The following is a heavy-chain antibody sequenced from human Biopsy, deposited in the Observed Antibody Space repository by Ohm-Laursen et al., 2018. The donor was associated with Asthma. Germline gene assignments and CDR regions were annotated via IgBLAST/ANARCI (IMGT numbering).Heavy chain of an antibody. V-gene: IGHV4-59*01. CDR2: VHSTGSN. CDR1: PCSINDFY. CDR3: VRATSAWSHSGPHYFDH. J-gene: IGHJ4*02. D-gene: IGHD2-2*01. Sequence: SVTLSCTATVFPCSINDFYWDWIRQLQGKGLVSIGCVHSTGSNSVNPCLKSRLTISDDTSVDQISLKLTSVTAADTAVYYCVRATSAWSHSGPHYFDHWGQGTLVTVSS.